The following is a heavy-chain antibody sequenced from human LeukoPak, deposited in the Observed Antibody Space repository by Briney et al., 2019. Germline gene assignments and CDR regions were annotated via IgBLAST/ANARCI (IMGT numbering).Heavy chain of an antibody. CDR3: ATFSDSGWRSAVGALNWFDP. CDR2: ISGSGGST. D-gene: IGHD1-26*01. Sequence: PGGSLRLSCAASGFTFSSYAMSWVRQAPGKGLEWVSAISGSGGSTYYADSVKGRFTISRDNSKNTLYLQMNSLRAEDTAVYYCATFSDSGWRSAVGALNWFDPWGQGTLVTVSS. J-gene: IGHJ5*02. CDR1: GFTFSSYA. V-gene: IGHV3-23*01.